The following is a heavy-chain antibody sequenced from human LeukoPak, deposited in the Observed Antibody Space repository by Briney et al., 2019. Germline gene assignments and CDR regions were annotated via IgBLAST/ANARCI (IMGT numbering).Heavy chain of an antibody. CDR2: IYHSGST. J-gene: IGHJ5*02. CDR3: ARDEQRGPTDRFDP. CDR1: GGSISSGGYS. D-gene: IGHD4-17*01. V-gene: IGHV4-30-2*01. Sequence: SQTLSLTCAVSGGSISSGGYSWSWLRQPPGKGLEWIGYIYHSGSTYYNPSLKSRVPISVDTSKNQFPLKLSSVTAADTAVYYCARDEQRGPTDRFDPGGQGTLVTVSS.